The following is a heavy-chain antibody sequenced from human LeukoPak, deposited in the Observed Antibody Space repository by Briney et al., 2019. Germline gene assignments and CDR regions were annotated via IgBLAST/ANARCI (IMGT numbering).Heavy chain of an antibody. Sequence: GGSLRLSCAVSAFTFSSYDMTWARQAPGKGLEWVSAIRSSGGSTDYADSVKGRFTISRDNSKNILYLQMNSLRAEDTAVYYCASKIGYCSSVSCYLDYWGQGTLVTVSS. V-gene: IGHV3-23*01. CDR2: IRSSGGST. CDR1: AFTFSSYD. D-gene: IGHD2-15*01. J-gene: IGHJ4*02. CDR3: ASKIGYCSSVSCYLDY.